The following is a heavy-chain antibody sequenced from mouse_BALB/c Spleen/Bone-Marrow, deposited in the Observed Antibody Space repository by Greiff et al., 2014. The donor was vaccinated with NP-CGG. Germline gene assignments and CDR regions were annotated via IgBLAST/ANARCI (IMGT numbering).Heavy chain of an antibody. V-gene: IGHV2-9*02. CDR3: AREPSTMITTGFAY. CDR2: IWAGGST. D-gene: IGHD2-4*01. CDR1: GFSLTSYG. J-gene: IGHJ3*01. Sequence: VQLQQSGPGLVAPSQSLSITCTVSGFSLTSYGVHWVRQPPGKGLEWLGVIWAGGSTNYNPALMSRLSISKDNSKSQVFLKMNSLQTDDTAMYYCAREPSTMITTGFAYWGQGTLVTVSA.